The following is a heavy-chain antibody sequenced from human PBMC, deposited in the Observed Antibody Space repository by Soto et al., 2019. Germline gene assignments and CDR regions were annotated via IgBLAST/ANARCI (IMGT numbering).Heavy chain of an antibody. J-gene: IGHJ4*02. D-gene: IGHD3-22*01. Sequence: SETLSLTCTVSGGSISSSSYYWGWIRQPPGKGLEWIGSIYYSGSTYYNPSLKSRVTISVDTSKNQFSLKLSSVTAADTAVYYCARHEGTYYDSSGYHYWGQGTLVTVSS. V-gene: IGHV4-39*01. CDR2: IYYSGST. CDR1: GGSISSSSYY. CDR3: ARHEGTYYDSSGYHY.